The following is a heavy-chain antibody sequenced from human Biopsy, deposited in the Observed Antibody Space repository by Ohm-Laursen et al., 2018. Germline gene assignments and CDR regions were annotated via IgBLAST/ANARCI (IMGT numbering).Heavy chain of an antibody. V-gene: IGHV1-69*06. J-gene: IGHJ1*01. CDR2: NIPILGTG. CDR1: GGTFSNYG. CDR3: ATKLTGYFHH. Sequence: GASVKVSCKAPGGTFSNYGVNWVRQAPGQGLEWLGGNIPILGTGNYAQKFQDRVTVAADTSTSTATMELRSLRSDDTAVYYCATKLTGYFHHWGQGILVIVSS. D-gene: IGHD3-9*01.